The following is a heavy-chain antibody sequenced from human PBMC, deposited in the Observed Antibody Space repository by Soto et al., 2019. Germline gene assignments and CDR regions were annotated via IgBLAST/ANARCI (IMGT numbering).Heavy chain of an antibody. V-gene: IGHV1-3*01. Sequence: ASVKVSCKASGYTSTIYARHWVRQAPGQRCEWMGWINAGNGNTQYSPKFQDRVTITRDTSASTAYMELNSLRSEDTAVYYCARDRSSSWYRDYWGQGTQVTVSS. J-gene: IGHJ4*02. CDR3: ARDRSSSWYRDY. CDR1: GYTSTIYA. D-gene: IGHD6-13*01. CDR2: INAGNGNT.